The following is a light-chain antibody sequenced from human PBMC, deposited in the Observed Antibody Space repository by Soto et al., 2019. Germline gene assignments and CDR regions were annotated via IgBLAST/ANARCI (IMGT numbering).Light chain of an antibody. Sequence: EIVMTQSPDTLYVSPGEGATLSCRASQRVRTKLAWYQQKAGQAPRLLMYGASTRATGIPDRFSGSGSGTEFTLTISSLQSEDFAVYYCQQYNSWPPITFGQGTRLENK. J-gene: IGKJ5*01. V-gene: IGKV3-15*01. CDR2: GAS. CDR3: QQYNSWPPIT. CDR1: QRVRTK.